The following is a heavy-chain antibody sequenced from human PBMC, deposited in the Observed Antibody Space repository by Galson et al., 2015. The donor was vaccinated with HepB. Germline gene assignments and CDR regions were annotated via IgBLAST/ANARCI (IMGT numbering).Heavy chain of an antibody. D-gene: IGHD3-16*02. V-gene: IGHV4-39*07. CDR2: IYYSGST. J-gene: IGHJ4*02. CDR1: GGSISSSSYY. CDR3: ARLGPGSYRFLGYFDY. Sequence: ETLSLTCTVSGGSISSSSYYWGWIRQPPGKGLEWIGSIYYSGSTYYNPSLKSRVTISVDTSKNQFSLKLSSVTAADTAVYYCARLGPGSYRFLGYFDYWGQGTLVTVSS.